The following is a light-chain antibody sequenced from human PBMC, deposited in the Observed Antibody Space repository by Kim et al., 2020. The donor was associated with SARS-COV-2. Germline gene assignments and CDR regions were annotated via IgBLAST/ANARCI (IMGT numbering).Light chain of an antibody. J-gene: IGLJ1*01. CDR2: DKN. V-gene: IGLV3-19*01. CDR1: SLRNYY. CDR3: SSRDRDSTSNLYL. Sequence: SSELTQDPAVSVALGQTVRITCQGDSLRNYYASWYQQKPGQAPVLVMYDKNNRPSGIPDRFSGSSSGNTAFLTITGAQAADEADYYCSSRDRDSTSNLYLFGTGTKVTVL.